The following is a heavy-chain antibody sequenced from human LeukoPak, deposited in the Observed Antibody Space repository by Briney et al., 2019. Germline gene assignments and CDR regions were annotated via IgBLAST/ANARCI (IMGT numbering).Heavy chain of an antibody. Sequence: ASVKVSCKASGYTFTGYYMHWVRQAPGQGLEWMGWINPNSGGTNYAQKFQGRVTMTRDTSISTAYMELSRLRSDDTAVYYCARPLNYYDSSGYYYYWGQGTLVTVSS. CDR3: ARPLNYYDSSGYYYY. CDR1: GYTFTGYY. D-gene: IGHD3-22*01. V-gene: IGHV1-2*02. J-gene: IGHJ4*02. CDR2: INPNSGGT.